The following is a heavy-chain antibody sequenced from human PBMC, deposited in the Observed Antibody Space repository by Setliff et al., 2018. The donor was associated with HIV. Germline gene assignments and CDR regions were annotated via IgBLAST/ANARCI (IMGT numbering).Heavy chain of an antibody. Sequence: GASVKVSCKASGYTLTSYTLHWVRQAPGQRLEWMGWINAGNGNTKFSQKFQGRVAITRDTSASTAYMELSSLRSKDTAVYYCARGFSVYSSLDPLLNWFDPWGQGTLVTVSS. J-gene: IGHJ5*02. CDR2: INAGNGNT. D-gene: IGHD6-6*01. CDR1: GYTLTSYT. CDR3: ARGFSVYSSLDPLLNWFDP. V-gene: IGHV1-3*01.